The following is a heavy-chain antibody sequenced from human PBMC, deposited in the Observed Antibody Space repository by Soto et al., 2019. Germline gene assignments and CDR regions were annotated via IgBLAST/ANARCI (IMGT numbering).Heavy chain of an antibody. CDR1: GCTFSSYA. Sequence: ASVKVSCKASGCTFSSYAISWVRQAPGQGLEWMGGIIPIFGTANYAQKFQGRVTITADESTSTAYMELSSLRSEDTAVYYCARDRSDSSSWYDYYYYGMDVWGQGTTVTVSS. CDR2: IIPIFGTA. J-gene: IGHJ6*02. V-gene: IGHV1-69*13. D-gene: IGHD6-13*01. CDR3: ARDRSDSSSWYDYYYYGMDV.